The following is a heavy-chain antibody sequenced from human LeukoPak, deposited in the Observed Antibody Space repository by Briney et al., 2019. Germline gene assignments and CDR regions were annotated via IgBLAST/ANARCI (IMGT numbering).Heavy chain of an antibody. CDR3: ARGPYAYTSSATLGSYNWFDP. CDR1: GYSFPNYW. J-gene: IGHJ5*02. CDR2: IYPGESHT. V-gene: IGHV5-51*01. Sequence: GESLKISCKGSGYSFPNYWIGWVRQVPGKGLESMGIIYPGESHTRYSPSFQDQVTISVDKSISTAYLQWSSLKASDTAMYYCARGPYAYTSSATLGSYNWFDPWGQGSLVTVSS. D-gene: IGHD2-2*02.